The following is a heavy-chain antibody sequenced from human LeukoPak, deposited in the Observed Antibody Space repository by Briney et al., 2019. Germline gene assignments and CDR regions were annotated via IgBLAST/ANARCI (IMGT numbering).Heavy chain of an antibody. CDR1: GGTFSSYA. Sequence: ASVKVSCKASGGTFSSYAISWVRQAPGQGLEWMGRIIPIFGITNYAQKFQGRVTITADKSTSTAYMGLSSLRSEDTAVYYCARDRGYCTGGSCPDYYYGLDVWGQGTTVTVSS. D-gene: IGHD2-15*01. CDR2: IIPIFGIT. V-gene: IGHV1-69*04. CDR3: ARDRGYCTGGSCPDYYYGLDV. J-gene: IGHJ6*02.